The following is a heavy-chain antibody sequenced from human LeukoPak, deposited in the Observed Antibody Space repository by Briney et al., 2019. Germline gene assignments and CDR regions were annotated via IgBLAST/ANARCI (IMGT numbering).Heavy chain of an antibody. D-gene: IGHD3-16*01. CDR3: ARYDWGKYFDY. CDR2: IYYSGST. Sequence: TSETLSLTCTVSGGSISPYYWSWIRQPPGKGLEWIGYIYYSGSTNYNPSLKSRVTMSVDTSKNQFSLKLSSVTAADTAVYYCARYDWGKYFDYWGQGTLVTLSS. V-gene: IGHV4-59*01. CDR1: GGSISPYY. J-gene: IGHJ4*02.